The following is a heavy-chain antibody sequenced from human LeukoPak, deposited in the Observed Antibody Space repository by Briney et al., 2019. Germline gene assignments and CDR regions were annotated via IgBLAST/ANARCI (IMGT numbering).Heavy chain of an antibody. CDR1: GFSFSKYG. CDR2: MSYDGSHK. Sequence: SGGSLRLSCVASGFSFSKYGMHWVRQAPGKGLEWVAVMSYDGSHKYYADSVKGRFTISRDNSKNTVYLEMNSLRGEDTAVYYCAKGYDYGDYWGQGTLVTVSS. J-gene: IGHJ4*02. D-gene: IGHD4/OR15-4a*01. CDR3: AKGYDYGDY. V-gene: IGHV3-30*18.